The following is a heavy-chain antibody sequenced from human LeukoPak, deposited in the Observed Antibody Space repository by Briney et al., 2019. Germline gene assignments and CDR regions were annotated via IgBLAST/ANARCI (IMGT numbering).Heavy chain of an antibody. CDR3: ARGKKIVWRFDP. J-gene: IGHJ5*02. D-gene: IGHD3-16*01. CDR2: VYISGTT. CDR1: GDSSNSYF. V-gene: IGHV4-4*07. Sequence: NPSETLSLTCTVSGDSSNSYFWTWLRQPVGKGLERIGRVYISGTTNYNPSLKSRATISVDTSKNQFSLNLTSVTAADTAVYYCARGKKIVWRFDPWGQGILVTVSS.